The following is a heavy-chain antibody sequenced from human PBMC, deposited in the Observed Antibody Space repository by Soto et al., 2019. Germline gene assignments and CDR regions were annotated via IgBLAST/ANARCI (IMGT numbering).Heavy chain of an antibody. CDR2: LHASGSI. CDR3: ARESGENWSYEAY. V-gene: IGHV4-4*07. J-gene: IGHJ4*02. Sequence: QVQLQESGPGLVEPSETLSLTCSVSGGFMSDYSWSWIRQPADKGLEWIGRLHASGSIQYAPSFKSRVTMSLDTSKNQFSLSLRSVTAADTAVYYCARESGENWSYEAYWGQGTLVTVSS. CDR1: GGFMSDYS. D-gene: IGHD1-7*01.